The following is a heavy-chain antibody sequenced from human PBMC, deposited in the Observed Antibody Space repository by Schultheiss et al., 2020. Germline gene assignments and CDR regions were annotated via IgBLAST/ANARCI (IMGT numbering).Heavy chain of an antibody. Sequence: ETLSLTCAVYGGSFSGYYWSWIRQPPGKGLEWVSAISGSGGSTYYADSVKGRFTISRDNSKNTLYLQMNSLRAEDTALYYCAKGQLTDNWFDPWGQGTLVTVSS. D-gene: IGHD4/OR15-4a*01. J-gene: IGHJ5*02. CDR2: ISGSGGST. CDR1: GGSFSGYY. CDR3: AKGQLTDNWFDP. V-gene: IGHV3-23*01.